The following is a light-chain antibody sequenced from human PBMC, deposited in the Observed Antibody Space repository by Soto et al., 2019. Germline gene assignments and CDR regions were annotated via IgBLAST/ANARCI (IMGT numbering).Light chain of an antibody. CDR3: QSYDNTLSGVV. CDR2: GNS. Sequence: QSVLTQPPSVSGAPGQRVTISCTGSSYNIGAGYDVHWYLHLPGTAPKLLIFGNSHRPSGVPDRFSASNSGTSASLAITGLQAEDEADYYCQSYDNTLSGVVFGGGTKLTVL. J-gene: IGLJ2*01. CDR1: SYNIGAGYD. V-gene: IGLV1-40*01.